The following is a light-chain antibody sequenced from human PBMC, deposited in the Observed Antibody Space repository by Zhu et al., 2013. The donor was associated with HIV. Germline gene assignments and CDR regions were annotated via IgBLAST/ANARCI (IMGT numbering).Light chain of an antibody. V-gene: IGKV4-1*01. J-gene: IGKJ3*01. Sequence: DIVMTQSPDSLAVSLGERATINCKSSQSVLYSPDNKNYLAWYQQKPGQPPELLISWASTRESGVPDRFSGSGSGTDFTLTISSLQAEDVAVYYCQQYYSSPFTFGPGTKVDIK. CDR2: WAS. CDR1: QSVLYSPDNKNY. CDR3: QQYYSSPFT.